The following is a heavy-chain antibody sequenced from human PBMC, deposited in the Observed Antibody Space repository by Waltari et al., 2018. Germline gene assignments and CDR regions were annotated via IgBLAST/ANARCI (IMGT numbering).Heavy chain of an antibody. V-gene: IGHV3-74*01. CDR1: GFTFSSYW. CDR3: ARGHYDSSGYPYYFDY. D-gene: IGHD3-22*01. J-gene: IGHJ4*02. Sequence: EVQLVESGGGLVQPGGSLSLSCAASGFTFSSYWMHWVRQAPGKGLVWVSRINSDGSSTSYADSVKCRFTISRDNAKNTLYLQMNSLRAEDTAVYYCARGHYDSSGYPYYFDYWGQGTLVTVSS. CDR2: INSDGSST.